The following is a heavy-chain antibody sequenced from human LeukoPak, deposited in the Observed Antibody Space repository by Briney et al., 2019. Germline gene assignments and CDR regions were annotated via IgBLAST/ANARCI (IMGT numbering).Heavy chain of an antibody. D-gene: IGHD3-10*01. J-gene: IGHJ5*02. V-gene: IGHV4-38-2*02. CDR1: GYSISSGYY. CDR2: IYHSGST. Sequence: SETLSLTCTVSGYSISSGYYWGWIRQPPGEGLEWIGSIYHSGSTNYNPSLKSRVTMSVDTSKNQFSLKLSSVTAADTAVYYCARGHYYGSGSYSGNWFDPWGQGTLVTVSS. CDR3: ARGHYYGSGSYSGNWFDP.